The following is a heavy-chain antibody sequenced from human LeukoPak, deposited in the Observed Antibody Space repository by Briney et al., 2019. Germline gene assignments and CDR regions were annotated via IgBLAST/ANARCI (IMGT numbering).Heavy chain of an antibody. D-gene: IGHD1-14*01. Sequence: SETLSLTSTVSGGSISSNYWSWIRQPPGKGPEGMGYIYYSGSTNYNPSLRSRVTMSVDTSRKQFSLKLSSVTAADTAVYYCARGRTAAGPFDIWGQGTLVTVTS. CDR3: ARGRTAAGPFDI. CDR1: GGSISSNY. V-gene: IGHV4-59*01. CDR2: IYYSGST. J-gene: IGHJ3*02.